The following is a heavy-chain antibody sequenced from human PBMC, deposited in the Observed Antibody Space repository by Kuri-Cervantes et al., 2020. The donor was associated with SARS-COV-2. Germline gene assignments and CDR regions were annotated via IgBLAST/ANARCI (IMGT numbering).Heavy chain of an antibody. CDR3: ARGLGYSSSSHRGGSFDY. Sequence: ASVKVSCKASGYTFTGYYMHWVRQAPGQGLEWMGWISPNSGGTNYAQKFQGRVTMTRDTSISTAYMELSRLRSDDTAVYYCARGLGYSSSSHRGGSFDYWGQGTLVTVSS. J-gene: IGHJ4*02. CDR2: ISPNSGGT. V-gene: IGHV1-2*02. D-gene: IGHD6-6*01. CDR1: GYTFTGYY.